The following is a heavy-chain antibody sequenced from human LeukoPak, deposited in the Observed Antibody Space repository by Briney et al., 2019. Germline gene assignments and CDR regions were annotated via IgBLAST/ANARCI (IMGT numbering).Heavy chain of an antibody. Sequence: GGSLRLSCAASGFTFSDYYMSWIRQAPGKGLEWVSYISSSGSTIYYADSVKGRFTISRDNAKNSLYLQMNSLRAEDTAVYYCARDKQMPRTHYFDYWGQGTLVTVSS. V-gene: IGHV3-11*01. D-gene: IGHD1-14*01. CDR2: ISSSGSTI. J-gene: IGHJ4*02. CDR3: ARDKQMPRTHYFDY. CDR1: GFTFSDYY.